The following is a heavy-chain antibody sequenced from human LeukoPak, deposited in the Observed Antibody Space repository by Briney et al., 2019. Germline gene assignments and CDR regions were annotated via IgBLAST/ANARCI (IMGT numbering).Heavy chain of an antibody. V-gene: IGHV5-51*01. D-gene: IGHD6-19*01. J-gene: IGHJ4*02. Sequence: KGGESLKISCKASGYTFTDHWIGWVRQMPGKGLEWMGIIYPGDSDTRYSPSFQGQVTISADKSISTAYLQWRNLQAPDTAMYYCARGDNSGWYFLDYWGQGTLVTVSS. CDR1: GYTFTDHW. CDR3: ARGDNSGWYFLDY. CDR2: IYPGDSDT.